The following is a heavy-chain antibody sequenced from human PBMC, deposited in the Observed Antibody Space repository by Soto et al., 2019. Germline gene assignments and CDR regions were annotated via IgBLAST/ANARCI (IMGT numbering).Heavy chain of an antibody. CDR2: IYYSGST. CDR1: GGSISSYY. Sequence: SETLSLTCTVSGGSISSYYWSWIRQPPGKGLEWIGYIYYSGSTNYNPSLKSRVTISVDTSKNQFSLKLSSVTAADTAVYYCARVVDSSRAFNWFDPWGQGTLVTVSS. J-gene: IGHJ5*02. D-gene: IGHD6-13*01. CDR3: ARVVDSSRAFNWFDP. V-gene: IGHV4-59*01.